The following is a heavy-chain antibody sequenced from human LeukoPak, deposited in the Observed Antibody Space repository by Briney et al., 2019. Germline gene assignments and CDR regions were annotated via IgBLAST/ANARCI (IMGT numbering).Heavy chain of an antibody. CDR3: ARGRYSSGWYRIRAQYFQH. CDR1: GYTFTSYD. J-gene: IGHJ1*01. Sequence: ASVKVSYKASGYTFTSYDINWVRQATGQGLEWMGWMNPNSGNTGYAQKFQGRVTMTRNTSISTAYMELSSLRSEDTAVYYCARGRYSSGWYRIRAQYFQHWGQGTLVIVSS. CDR2: MNPNSGNT. V-gene: IGHV1-8*01. D-gene: IGHD6-19*01.